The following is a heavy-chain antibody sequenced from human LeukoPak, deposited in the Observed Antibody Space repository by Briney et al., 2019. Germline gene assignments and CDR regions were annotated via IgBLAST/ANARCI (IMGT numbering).Heavy chain of an antibody. J-gene: IGHJ4*02. Sequence: PSGTLSLTCTVSAGSVSNGNYYWSWLRQPPGKALEWIGYIYYTGTTYYIPSLEGRVTISVDTSKNQFSVKLNSVTAADTAVYYCARSQNYYGSGDYWGPGTLVTVSS. CDR1: AGSVSNGNYY. CDR3: ARSQNYYGSGDY. V-gene: IGHV4-61*01. D-gene: IGHD3-10*01. CDR2: IYYTGTT.